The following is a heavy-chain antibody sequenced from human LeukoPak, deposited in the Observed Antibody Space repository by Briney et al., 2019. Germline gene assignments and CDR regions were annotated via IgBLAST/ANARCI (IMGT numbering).Heavy chain of an antibody. CDR2: IYSGGST. CDR1: GFTVSSNY. Sequence: GGSLRLSCAASGFTVSSNYMSWVRQAPGKGLEWVSVIYSGGSTYYADSVKGRFTISRDNCKNTLYLQMNSLRAEDTAVYYCARDGGSSDFWSGYYTGNYYMDVWGKGTTVTVSS. CDR3: ARDGGSSDFWSGYYTGNYYMDV. D-gene: IGHD3-3*01. J-gene: IGHJ6*03. V-gene: IGHV3-66*02.